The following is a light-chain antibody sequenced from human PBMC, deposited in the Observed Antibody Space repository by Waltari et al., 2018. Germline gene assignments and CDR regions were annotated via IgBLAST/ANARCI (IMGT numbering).Light chain of an antibody. V-gene: IGLV3-1*01. CDR3: QAWDSSTVV. Sequence: SYELTQPPSVSVSPGQTARIPCSHDHFGGTYSCWYKQKPGHSPVLVIYQDSKRPSGIPERFSGSNSGNTATLTISGTQAMDEADYYCQAWDSSTVVFGGGTKLTVL. CDR1: HFGGTY. CDR2: QDS. J-gene: IGLJ2*01.